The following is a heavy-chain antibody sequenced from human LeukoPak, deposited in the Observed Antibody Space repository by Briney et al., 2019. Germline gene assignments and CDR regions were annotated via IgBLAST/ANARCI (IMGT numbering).Heavy chain of an antibody. V-gene: IGHV3-20*04. CDR3: ARAGYYDSSGYYYFDY. J-gene: IGHJ4*02. CDR1: GFTFDDYG. D-gene: IGHD3-22*01. Sequence: GRSLRLSCAASGFTFDDYGMSWVRQAPGKGLEWVSGINWNGGSTGYADSVKGRFTISRDNAKNSLYLQMNSLRAEDTALYYCARAGYYDSSGYYYFDYWGQGTLVTVSS. CDR2: INWNGGST.